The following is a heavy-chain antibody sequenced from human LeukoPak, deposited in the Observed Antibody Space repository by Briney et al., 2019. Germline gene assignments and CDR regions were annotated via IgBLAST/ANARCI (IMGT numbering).Heavy chain of an antibody. V-gene: IGHV1-69*06. CDR3: AREAGGGSCLDY. CDR1: GGTFSSYA. J-gene: IGHJ4*02. CDR2: IIPIFGTA. D-gene: IGHD2-15*01. Sequence: GASVKVSCKASGGTFSSYAISWVRQAPGQGLEWMGGIIPIFGTANYAQKFQGRVTITADKSTSTAYMELSSLRSEDTAVYYCAREAGGGSCLDYWGQGTLVTVSS.